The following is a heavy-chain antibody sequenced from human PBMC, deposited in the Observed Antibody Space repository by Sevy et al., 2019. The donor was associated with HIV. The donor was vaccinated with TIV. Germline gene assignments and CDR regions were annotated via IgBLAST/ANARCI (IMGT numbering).Heavy chain of an antibody. V-gene: IGHV3-33*06. Sequence: GGSLRLSCAASGFTFSTYGMHWVRQAPGKGLEWVAVIWYDGSNKYYADSVKGRFTISRDNSTNTLYLQMNSLRVEDKAVYYCAEDWGSGWIILRGLDYWGQGTLVTVSS. CDR1: GFTFSTYG. D-gene: IGHD6-19*01. CDR3: AEDWGSGWIILRGLDY. J-gene: IGHJ4*02. CDR2: IWYDGSNK.